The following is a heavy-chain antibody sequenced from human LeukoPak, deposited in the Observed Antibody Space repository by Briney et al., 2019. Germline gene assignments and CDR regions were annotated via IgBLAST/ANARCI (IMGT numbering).Heavy chain of an antibody. J-gene: IGHJ5*02. CDR1: SGSFSGYY. D-gene: IGHD3-10*01. CDR3: ASRLWFGVNWFDP. CDR2: INHSGST. Sequence: PSETLSLTCAVYSGSFSGYYWSWIRQPPGKGLEWIGEINHSGSTNYNPSLKSRVTISVDTSKNQFSLKLSSVTAADTAVYYCASRLWFGVNWFDPWGQGTLVTVSS. V-gene: IGHV4-34*01.